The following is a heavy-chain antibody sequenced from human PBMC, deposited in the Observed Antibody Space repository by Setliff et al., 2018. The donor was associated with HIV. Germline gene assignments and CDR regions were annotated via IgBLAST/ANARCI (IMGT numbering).Heavy chain of an antibody. J-gene: IGHJ3*02. D-gene: IGHD3-16*02. CDR3: ARRRFMITFGGVIGRNAFDI. Sequence: SETLSLTCTVSGGSISSYYWSWIRQPPGKGLEWIGYIYYSGSTNYNPSLKSRVTTSVDTSKNQFSLKLSSVTAADTAVYYCARRRFMITFGGVIGRNAFDIWGQGTMVTVSS. CDR2: IYYSGST. V-gene: IGHV4-59*01. CDR1: GGSISSYY.